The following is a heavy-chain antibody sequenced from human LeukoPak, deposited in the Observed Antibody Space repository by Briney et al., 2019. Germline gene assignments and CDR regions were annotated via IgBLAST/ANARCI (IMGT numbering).Heavy chain of an antibody. J-gene: IGHJ4*02. CDR3: ARAPITSPFYFDY. CDR1: GFAFDEHG. CDR2: INWSGGST. V-gene: IGHV3-20*04. Sequence: GGSLRLSCTASGFAFDEHGMSWVRRVPGKGLEWVSGINWSGGSTGYADPLRGRFTISRDNAKNSQYLQMDSLRAEDTALYYCARAPITSPFYFDYWGQGTLVTVSS. D-gene: IGHD2-2*01.